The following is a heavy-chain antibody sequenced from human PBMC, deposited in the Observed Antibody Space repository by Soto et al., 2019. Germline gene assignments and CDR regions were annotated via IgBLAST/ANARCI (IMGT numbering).Heavy chain of an antibody. CDR3: ARQNYCSTSSCPPDFDY. V-gene: IGHV4-39*01. CDR2: IYNSGRT. D-gene: IGHD2-2*01. Sequence: SETLSLTCTVSGRSISSSNYCWGWIRQPPGKRLEWIGSIYNSGRTYYNPSLKSRVTISVDTSKNQFSLKLSSVTAADTAVYYCARQNYCSTSSCPPDFDYWGQGTLVTVS. J-gene: IGHJ4*02. CDR1: GRSISSSNYC.